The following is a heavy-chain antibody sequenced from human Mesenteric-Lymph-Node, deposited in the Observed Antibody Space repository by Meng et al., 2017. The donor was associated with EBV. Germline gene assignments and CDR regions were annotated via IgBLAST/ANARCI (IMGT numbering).Heavy chain of an antibody. CDR3: ARQHLGRDWFDT. Sequence: EQLQPWGPGLLKPSATPSLPCAGYGGTFMGYSWTWIRQPPGKGPEWIGEINQSGSTNYSPSLKSRVTISVDTSKTQFSLNLRSVTAADTGLYFCARQHLGRDWFDTWGQGTLVTVSS. V-gene: IGHV4-34*08. CDR2: INQSGST. CDR1: GGTFMGYS. D-gene: IGHD6-13*01. J-gene: IGHJ5*02.